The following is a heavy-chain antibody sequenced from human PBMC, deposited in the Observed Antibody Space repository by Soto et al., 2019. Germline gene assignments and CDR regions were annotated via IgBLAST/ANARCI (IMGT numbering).Heavy chain of an antibody. V-gene: IGHV3-23*01. D-gene: IGHD5-18*01. Sequence: GGSLRLSCAASKFTFTNYAMSWVRQAPGKGLEWVSSINPSGSDTYYADSVKGRFTISRDNSKNTLYLQMNSLRAEDTAVYYCAKDGTWIQLWFDYWGQGTLVTVSS. CDR3: AKDGTWIQLWFDY. CDR1: KFTFTNYA. J-gene: IGHJ4*02. CDR2: INPSGSDT.